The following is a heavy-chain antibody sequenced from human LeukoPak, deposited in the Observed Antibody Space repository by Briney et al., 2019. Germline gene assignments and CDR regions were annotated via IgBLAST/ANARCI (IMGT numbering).Heavy chain of an antibody. J-gene: IGHJ4*02. D-gene: IGHD6-13*01. CDR2: ISGSGGST. V-gene: IGHV3-23*01. CDR3: AKAGSLAAAKGGYFDY. Sequence: GGSLRLSCAASGFTFSSYAMSRVRQAPGKGLEWVSAISGSGGSTYYADSVKGRFTISRDNSKNTLYLQMNSLRAEDTAVYYCAKAGSLAAAKGGYFDYWGQGTLVTVSS. CDR1: GFTFSSYA.